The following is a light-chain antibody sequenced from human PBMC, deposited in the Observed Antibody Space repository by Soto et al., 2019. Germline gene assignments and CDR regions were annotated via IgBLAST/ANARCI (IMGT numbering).Light chain of an antibody. V-gene: IGLV2-14*01. J-gene: IGLJ1*01. CDR2: DVT. CDR1: SSDGGGYNY. Sequence: QSVLTQPASVSGSPGRSITISCPGTSSDGGGYNYVSWYQQQPGKAPKFMIYDVTNRPSGVSNRFSGSKSGNTASLTISGLQAEDEADYYCCSYTTSNTRQIVFGTGTKVTVL. CDR3: CSYTTSNTRQIV.